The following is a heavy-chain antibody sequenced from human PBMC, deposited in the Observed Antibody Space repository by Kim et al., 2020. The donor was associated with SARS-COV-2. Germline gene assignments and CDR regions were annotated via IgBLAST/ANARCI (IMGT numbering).Heavy chain of an antibody. J-gene: IGHJ2*01. D-gene: IGHD6-13*01. Sequence: ADPVKGRFTISRDNAKNSLYRKMNSLRAEDTAVYYCARERSSSWNWYFDLWGRGTLVTVSS. V-gene: IGHV3-21*04. CDR3: ARERSSSWNWYFDL.